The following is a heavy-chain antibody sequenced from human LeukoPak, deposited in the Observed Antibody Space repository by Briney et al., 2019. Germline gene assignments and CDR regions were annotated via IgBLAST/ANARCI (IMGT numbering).Heavy chain of an antibody. CDR3: ARVLYYDFWSGYPGNYYFDY. D-gene: IGHD3-3*01. CDR1: GYTFTGYY. Sequence: ASVKVSCKASGYTFTGYYMHWVRQAPGQGLEWMGWINPNSGGTNYAQKFQGRVTMTTDTSTSTAYMELRSLRSDDTAVYYCARVLYYDFWSGYPGNYYFDYWGQGTLVTVSS. J-gene: IGHJ4*02. V-gene: IGHV1-2*02. CDR2: INPNSGGT.